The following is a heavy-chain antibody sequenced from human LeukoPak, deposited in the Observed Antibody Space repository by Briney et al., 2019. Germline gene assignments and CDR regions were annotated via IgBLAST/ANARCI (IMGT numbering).Heavy chain of an antibody. CDR1: GYTFTGYY. J-gene: IGHJ5*02. V-gene: IGHV1-69*13. Sequence: ASVKVSCKTSGYTFTGYYMHWVRQAPGQGLEWMGGIIPIFGTANYAQKFQGRVTITADESTSTAYMELSSLRSEDTAVYYCARDGYSSSGNWFDPWGQGTLVTVSS. D-gene: IGHD6-13*01. CDR3: ARDGYSSSGNWFDP. CDR2: IIPIFGTA.